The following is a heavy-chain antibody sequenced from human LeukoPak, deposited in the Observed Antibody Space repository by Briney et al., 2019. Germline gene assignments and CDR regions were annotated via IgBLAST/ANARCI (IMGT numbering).Heavy chain of an antibody. Sequence: GGSLRLSCVGSGFTFSRYWLNWVRQAPGKGLEWVSAISGSGGSTYYADSVKGRFTISRDNSKNTLYLQMDSLRAEDTAVYYCARDSVGVPTDFDYWGQGTLVTVSS. J-gene: IGHJ4*02. V-gene: IGHV3-23*01. CDR2: ISGSGGST. CDR3: ARDSVGVPTDFDY. D-gene: IGHD1-26*01. CDR1: GFTFSRYW.